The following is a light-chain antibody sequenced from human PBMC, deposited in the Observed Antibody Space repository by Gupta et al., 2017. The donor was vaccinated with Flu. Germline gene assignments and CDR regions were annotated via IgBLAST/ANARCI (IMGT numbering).Light chain of an antibody. CDR2: RNN. CDR1: SSNIGSNY. CDR3: AAWDDSLSGWV. V-gene: IGLV1-47*01. J-gene: IGLJ3*02. Sequence: QSVLTQPPSASGTPGQRVTICCSGSSSNIGSNYVYWYQQLPGTAPKLLIYRNNQRPSGVPDGFSGSKSGTSASLAISGLRSEDEADYYCAAWDDSLSGWVFGGGTKLTVL.